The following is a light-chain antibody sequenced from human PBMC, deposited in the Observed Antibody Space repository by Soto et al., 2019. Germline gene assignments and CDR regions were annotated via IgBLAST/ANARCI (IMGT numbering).Light chain of an antibody. CDR2: GAS. V-gene: IGKV3D-20*02. J-gene: IGKJ5*01. CDR1: QSLSSSY. Sequence: EIVMTQSPGTLSLSPGERATLSCRASQSLSSSYLAWYQQKPGQAPRLLIYGASTRATGIPARFSGSGSGTDFTLTISSLEPEDFAVYYCQQRSNWPPITFGQGTRLEIK. CDR3: QQRSNWPPIT.